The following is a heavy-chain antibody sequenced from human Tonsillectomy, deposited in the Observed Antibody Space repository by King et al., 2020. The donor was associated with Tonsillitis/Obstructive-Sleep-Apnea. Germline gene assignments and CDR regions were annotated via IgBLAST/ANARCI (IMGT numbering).Heavy chain of an antibody. CDR3: AKDYCGGDCYAIDY. D-gene: IGHD2-21*02. V-gene: IGHV3-33*06. CDR1: GFTFSSYG. Sequence: VQLVESGGGVVQPGRSLRLSCAASGFTFSSYGMHWVRQAPGKGLEWVAVIGYDGSSKYYADSVKGRFTISRDNSKNTLYLQMNSLRAEDTAVYYCAKDYCGGDCYAIDYWGQGTLVTVSS. J-gene: IGHJ4*02. CDR2: IGYDGSSK.